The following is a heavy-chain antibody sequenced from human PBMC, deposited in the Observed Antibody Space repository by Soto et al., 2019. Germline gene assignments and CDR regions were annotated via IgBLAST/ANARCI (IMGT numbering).Heavy chain of an antibody. V-gene: IGHV1-3*01. CDR3: ARDKSGSSSV. CDR2: INAGNGNT. Sequence: QVQLVQSGAEVKKPGASVKVSCKASGYTFTSYAMHWVRQAPGQRLEWMGWINAGNGNTNYAQKLQGRVTMTTDTSTSTAYMELRSLRSDDTAVYYCARDKSGSSSVWGQGTLVTVSS. CDR1: GYTFTSYA. D-gene: IGHD1-26*01. J-gene: IGHJ4*02.